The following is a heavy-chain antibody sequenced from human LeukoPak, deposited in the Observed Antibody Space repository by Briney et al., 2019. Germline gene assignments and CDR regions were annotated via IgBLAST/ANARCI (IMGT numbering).Heavy chain of an antibody. Sequence: ASVKVSCKASGYTFTSYFMHWVRRAPGQGLEWMGIINPSGGSTSYAQKFQGRVTMTRDTSTSTVYMELSSLRSEDTAVYYCARTAGRTFDYWGQGTLVTVPS. CDR2: INPSGGST. CDR3: ARTAGRTFDY. D-gene: IGHD6-6*01. J-gene: IGHJ4*02. V-gene: IGHV1-46*01. CDR1: GYTFTSYF.